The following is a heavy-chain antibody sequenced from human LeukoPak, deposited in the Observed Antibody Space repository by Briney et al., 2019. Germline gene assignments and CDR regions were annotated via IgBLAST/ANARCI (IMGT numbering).Heavy chain of an antibody. CDR3: ARIKGQYYMDV. CDR1: GYTFTSYG. CDR2: ISAYNGNT. J-gene: IGHJ6*03. V-gene: IGHV1-18*01. Sequence: GASGTVSCKASGYTFTSYGISWVRQAPGQGLEWMGWISAYNGNTNYAQKLQGRVTITTDTSTSTAYMELRSLRSDHAAVYYCARIKGQYYMDVWGKGTTVTASS.